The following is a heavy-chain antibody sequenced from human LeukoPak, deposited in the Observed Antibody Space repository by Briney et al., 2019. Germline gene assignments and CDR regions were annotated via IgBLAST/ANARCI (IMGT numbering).Heavy chain of an antibody. D-gene: IGHD6-19*01. V-gene: IGHV3-43*02. CDR3: AKDRGSGWYYFHY. Sequence: GGSLRLSCAASGFTFHDYAMYWVRQAPGKGPEWVSLISGDSGSTDYADFVKGRFTISRDNSQNSVFLQMNGLTSEDTAVYFCAKDRGSGWYYFHYWGQGTLATVSS. J-gene: IGHJ4*02. CDR1: GFTFHDYA. CDR2: ISGDSGST.